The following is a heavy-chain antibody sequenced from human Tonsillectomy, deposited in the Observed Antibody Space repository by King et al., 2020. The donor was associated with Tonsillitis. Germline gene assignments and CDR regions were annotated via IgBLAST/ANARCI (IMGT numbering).Heavy chain of an antibody. V-gene: IGHV4-34*01. CDR2: INHSGST. J-gene: IGHJ5*02. D-gene: IGHD3-10*01. CDR3: ARRGLLLWFGELLYGNWFDP. CDR1: GGSFSGYY. Sequence: VQLQQWGAGLLKPSETLSLTCAVYGGSFSGYYWSWIRQPPGKGLEWIGEINHSGSTNYNPSLKSRVTVSVDTSKNQFSRELSSVTAADTAVYCCARRGLLLWFGELLYGNWFDPWGQGTLVTVSS.